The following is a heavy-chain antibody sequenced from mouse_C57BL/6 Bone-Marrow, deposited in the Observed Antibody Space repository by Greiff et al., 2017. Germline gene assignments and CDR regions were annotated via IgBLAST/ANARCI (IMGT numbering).Heavy chain of an antibody. D-gene: IGHD4-1*01. CDR2: IDPSDSYT. CDR1: GYTFTSYW. J-gene: IGHJ2*01. CDR3: ASGVTGYYFDY. V-gene: IGHV1-50*01. Sequence: QVQLQQPGAELVKPGASVKLSCKASGYTFTSYWMQWVKQRPGHGLEWIGEIDPSDSYTNYNQKFKGKATLTVDTSSSTAYMQLSSLTSEDSAVYYCASGVTGYYFDYWGQGTTLTVSS.